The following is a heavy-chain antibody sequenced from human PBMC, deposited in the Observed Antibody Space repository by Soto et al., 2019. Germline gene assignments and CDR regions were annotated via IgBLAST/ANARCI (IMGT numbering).Heavy chain of an antibody. Sequence: PGGSLRLSCAASGFPFSSYGMHWVRQAPGKGLDWVGVIWYDGSNKDYAESVKGRFTISRDNSKNMLHLQMNSLRADDTAVYYCASSINWGQGTLVTVSS. CDR3: ASSIN. CDR2: IWYDGSNK. CDR1: GFPFSSYG. V-gene: IGHV3-33*03. J-gene: IGHJ4*02.